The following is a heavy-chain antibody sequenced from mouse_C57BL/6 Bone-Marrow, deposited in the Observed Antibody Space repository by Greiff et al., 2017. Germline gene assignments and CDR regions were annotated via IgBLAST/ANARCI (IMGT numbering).Heavy chain of an antibody. CDR3: ARASYYSNYDWFAY. CDR2: ISDGGSYT. CDR1: GFTFSSYA. V-gene: IGHV5-4*01. J-gene: IGHJ3*01. Sequence: EVHLVESGGGLVKPGGSLKLSCAASGFTFSSYAMSWVRQTPEKRLEWVATISDGGSYTYYPDNVKGRFTISRDNAKNNLYLQMSHLKSEDTAMYYWARASYYSNYDWFAYWGQGTLVTVSA. D-gene: IGHD2-5*01.